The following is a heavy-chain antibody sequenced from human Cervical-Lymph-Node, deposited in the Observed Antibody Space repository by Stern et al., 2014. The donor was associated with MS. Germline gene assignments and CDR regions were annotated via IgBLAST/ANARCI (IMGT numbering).Heavy chain of an antibody. J-gene: IGHJ4*02. Sequence: QVQLVESGGGVIQPGRSLRLSCAASGFTFSSYDMHWVRQAPGKGLEWVAMISYDGSKKYYSDSESGRFTISRDNSKNTLYLQMNSLRAEDAAVYYCAKGVMDYWGQGTLVTVSS. CDR2: ISYDGSKK. CDR1: GFTFSSYD. V-gene: IGHV3-30*18. D-gene: IGHD2-21*01. CDR3: AKGVMDY.